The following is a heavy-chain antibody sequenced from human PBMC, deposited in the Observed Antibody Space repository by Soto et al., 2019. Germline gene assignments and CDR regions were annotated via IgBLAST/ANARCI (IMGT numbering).Heavy chain of an antibody. Sequence: LRLSCAASRFTFTSYSMNWVRQAPGKGLEWVSHISSTSNTIYYADSVKGRFTISRDNAKNSLYLQMNSLGVEDTAVYYCAREVRYCSSTSCSTDFDSWGQGTLVTVSS. J-gene: IGHJ4*02. CDR1: RFTFTSYS. D-gene: IGHD2-2*02. CDR3: AREVRYCSSTSCSTDFDS. V-gene: IGHV3-48*01. CDR2: ISSTSNTI.